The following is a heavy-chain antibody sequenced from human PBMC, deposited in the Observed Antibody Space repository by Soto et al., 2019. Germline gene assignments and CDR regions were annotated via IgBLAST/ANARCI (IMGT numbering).Heavy chain of an antibody. CDR3: ARDGYDSSGYYPGY. D-gene: IGHD3-22*01. V-gene: IGHV3-33*01. CDR2: IWYDGSNK. J-gene: IGHJ4*02. CDR1: GFTFSSYG. Sequence: PGGSLRLSCAASGFTFSSYGMHWVRQAPGKGLEWVAVIWYDGSNKYYADSVKGRFTISRDNSKNTLYLQMNSLRAEDTAVYYCARDGYDSSGYYPGYWGQGTLVTVSS.